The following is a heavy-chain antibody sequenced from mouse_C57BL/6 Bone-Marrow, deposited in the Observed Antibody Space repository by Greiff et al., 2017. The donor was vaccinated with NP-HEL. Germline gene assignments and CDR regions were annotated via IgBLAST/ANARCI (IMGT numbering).Heavy chain of an antibody. CDR1: GYTFTSYW. V-gene: IGHV1-64*01. D-gene: IGHD2-3*01. Sequence: QVQLQQPGAELVKPGASVKLSCKASGYTFTSYWMHWVKQRPGQGLEWIGMIHPNSGSTNYNEKFKSKATLTVDKSSSTAYMQLSSLTSEDSAVYYCARGDGYYVRFAYWGQGTLVTVSA. CDR3: ARGDGYYVRFAY. CDR2: IHPNSGST. J-gene: IGHJ3*01.